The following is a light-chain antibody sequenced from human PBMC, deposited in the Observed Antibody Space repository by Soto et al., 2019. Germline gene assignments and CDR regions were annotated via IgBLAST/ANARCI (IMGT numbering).Light chain of an antibody. CDR2: DAS. CDR1: QSVSSY. CDR3: QQRSHWPT. J-gene: IGKJ1*01. V-gene: IGKV3-11*01. Sequence: EIVLTQSPATLSLSPGERATLSCRASQSVSSYLAWYQQKPGQAPRLLIYDASNRATGIPARFSGCGSGTDFTLTISSLEPEDFAVYYCQQRSHWPTFGQGTKVDIK.